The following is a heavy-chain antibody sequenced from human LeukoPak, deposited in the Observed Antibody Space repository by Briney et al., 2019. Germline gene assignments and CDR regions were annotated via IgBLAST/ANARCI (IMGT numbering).Heavy chain of an antibody. D-gene: IGHD3-10*01. CDR3: ARAVGSSYYYYYGMDV. V-gene: IGHV4-39*07. Sequence: ASETLSLTCTVSGGSISSSSYYWGWIRQPPGKGLEWIGSIYYSGSTYYNPSLKSRVTISVDTSKNQFSLKLSSVTAADTAVYYCARAVGSSYYYYYGMDVWGQGTTVTVSS. J-gene: IGHJ6*02. CDR2: IYYSGST. CDR1: GGSISSSSYY.